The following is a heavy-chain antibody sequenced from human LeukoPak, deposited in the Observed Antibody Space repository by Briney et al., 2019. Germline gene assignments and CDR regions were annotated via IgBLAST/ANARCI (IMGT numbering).Heavy chain of an antibody. Sequence: GGSLRLSCVVSGITLSNYGMSWVRQAPGKGLEWVAGISDSGGSTKYADSVRGRLTISRDNPKNILHLQMNSLRAEDTAVYFCAKRGVVIRVILVGFHKEAYYFDSWGQGALVTVSS. J-gene: IGHJ4*02. CDR3: AKRGVVIRVILVGFHKEAYYFDS. CDR2: ISDSGGST. V-gene: IGHV3-23*01. CDR1: GITLSNYG. D-gene: IGHD3-22*01.